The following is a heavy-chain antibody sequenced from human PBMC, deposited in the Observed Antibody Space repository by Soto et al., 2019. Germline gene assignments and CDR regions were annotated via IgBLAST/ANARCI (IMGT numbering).Heavy chain of an antibody. J-gene: IGHJ6*02. CDR1: GFTFSSYA. Sequence: GGSLRLSCAASGFTFSSYAMSWVRQAPGKGLEWVSAISGSGGSTYYADSVKGRVTISRDNSKNTLYLQMNSLRAEDTAVYYCAKDLVGATTHYYYYYGMDVWGQGTTVTVSS. V-gene: IGHV3-23*01. CDR2: ISGSGGST. CDR3: AKDLVGATTHYYYYYGMDV. D-gene: IGHD1-26*01.